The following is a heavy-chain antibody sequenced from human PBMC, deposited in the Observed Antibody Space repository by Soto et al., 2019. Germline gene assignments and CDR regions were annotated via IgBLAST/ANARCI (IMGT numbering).Heavy chain of an antibody. V-gene: IGHV4-59*01. CDR2: IYYDGTT. CDR1: GGSISRYY. CDR3: ARAGYSYGFGYYYDY. D-gene: IGHD5-18*01. J-gene: IGHJ4*02. Sequence: LETLSLTCTVSGGSISRYYWSWIRQPPGKGLEWIGYIYYDGTTNYSPSLKSRVTISVDTSNNQFSLRLSSVTAADTAVYYCARAGYSYGFGYYYDYWGQGTLVTVSS.